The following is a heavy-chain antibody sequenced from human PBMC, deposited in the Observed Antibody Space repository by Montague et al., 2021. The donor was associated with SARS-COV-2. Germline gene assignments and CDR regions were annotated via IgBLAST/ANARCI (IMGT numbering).Heavy chain of an antibody. D-gene: IGHD3-9*01. CDR1: GDSVSSNSAA. J-gene: IGHJ6*03. CDR2: TYYRSKWYN. CDR3: ARDLKPPGDILTGYLPYYYYMDL. V-gene: IGHV6-1*01. Sequence: CAISGDSVSSNSAARNWIRQSPSRGLEWLGRTYYRSKWYNDYAVSVKSRITINPDTSKNQFSLQLNSVTPEDTTVYYCARDLKPPGDILTGYLPYYYYMDLWGKGTTVTVPS.